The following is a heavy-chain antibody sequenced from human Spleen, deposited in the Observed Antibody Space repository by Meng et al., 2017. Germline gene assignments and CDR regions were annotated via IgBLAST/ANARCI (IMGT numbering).Heavy chain of an antibody. CDR1: GYTFTDYD. CDR3: AKDHGYCPDGGCPRDYFDD. CDR2: MNPNRGDA. Sequence: ASVKVSCKASGYTFTDYDINWVRQATGQGLEWMGWMNPNRGDAGYAQKFQGRVTMTRNTSISTVYMELSSLRSEDTAVYYCAKDHGYCPDGGCPRDYFDDWGQGTLVTVSS. J-gene: IGHJ4*02. D-gene: IGHD2-8*01. V-gene: IGHV1-8*01.